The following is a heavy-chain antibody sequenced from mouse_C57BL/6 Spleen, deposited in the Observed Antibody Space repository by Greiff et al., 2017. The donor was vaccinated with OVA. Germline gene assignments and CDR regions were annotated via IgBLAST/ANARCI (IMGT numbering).Heavy chain of an antibody. CDR3: TTGYYGSSLFAY. J-gene: IGHJ3*01. D-gene: IGHD1-1*01. CDR1: GFNIKDYY. V-gene: IGHV14-1*01. CDR2: IDPEDGDT. Sequence: VQLQQPGAELVMPGASVKLSCTASGFNIKDYYMHWVKQRPEQGLEWIGRIDPEDGDTEYAPKFQGKATMTADTSSNTAYLQLSSLTSEDTAVYYCTTGYYGSSLFAYWGQGTLVTVSA.